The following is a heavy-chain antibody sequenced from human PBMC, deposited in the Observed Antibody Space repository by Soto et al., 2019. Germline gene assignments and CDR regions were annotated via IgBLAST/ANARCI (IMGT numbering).Heavy chain of an antibody. J-gene: IGHJ4*02. CDR1: GFTFTDYA. CDR2: ISNRGSSA. Sequence: EVHLVQSGGGLVQPGESLSLSCVASGFTFTDYAMHWVRQTPRKGLEWVASISNRGSSAYYADSMKGRFTNSRDKSTKALDLHMHTLRVEDTAVYFSTKAFCGAATCFPCESWGQGTPVAVS. CDR3: TKAFCGAATCFPCES. V-gene: IGHV3-23*04. D-gene: IGHD2-21*01.